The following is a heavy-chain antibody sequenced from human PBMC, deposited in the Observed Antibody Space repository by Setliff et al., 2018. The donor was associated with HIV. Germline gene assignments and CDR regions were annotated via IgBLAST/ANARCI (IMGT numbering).Heavy chain of an antibody. J-gene: IGHJ6*03. CDR2: IYYSGTA. CDR1: GDSISSSSSY. V-gene: IGHV4-39*01. Sequence: KPSETLSLTCTVSGDSISSSSSYWGWIRQPPGKGLEWIGNIYYSGTAFYNPSLKSRVTVSVDTSKNQFSLHLSSVTAADTAVYYCARGMIWGAYYYYMDVWGTGTTVTVSS. CDR3: ARGMIWGAYYYYMDV. D-gene: IGHD3-16*01.